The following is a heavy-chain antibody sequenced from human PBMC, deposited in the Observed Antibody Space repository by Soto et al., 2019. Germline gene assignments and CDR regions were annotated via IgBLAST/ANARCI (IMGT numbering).Heavy chain of an antibody. CDR1: GGSISSGGYY. CDR2: IYYSGST. J-gene: IGHJ4*02. D-gene: IGHD2-2*01. V-gene: IGHV4-31*03. Sequence: QVQLQESGPGLVKPSQTLSLTYTVSGGSISSGGYYWSWIRQHPGKGLEWIGYIYYSGSTYYNPSLKSRVTISVDTSKNQFSLKLSPVTAADTAVYYCARVHCSSTSCYWDYWGQGTLVTVSS. CDR3: ARVHCSSTSCYWDY.